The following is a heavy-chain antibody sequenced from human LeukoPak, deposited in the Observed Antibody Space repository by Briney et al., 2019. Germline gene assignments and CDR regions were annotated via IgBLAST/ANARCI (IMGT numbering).Heavy chain of an antibody. V-gene: IGHV4-39*01. D-gene: IGHD3-3*01. Sequence: SETLSLTCTVSGGSISSSSYYWGWIRQPPGKGLEWIVSIYYSGSTYYNPSLKSRVTISVDTSKNQFSLKLSSVTAADTAVYYCARRATWSFWFDLWGQGTLVTVSS. CDR3: ARRATWSFWFDL. CDR2: IYYSGST. CDR1: GGSISSSSYY. J-gene: IGHJ5*02.